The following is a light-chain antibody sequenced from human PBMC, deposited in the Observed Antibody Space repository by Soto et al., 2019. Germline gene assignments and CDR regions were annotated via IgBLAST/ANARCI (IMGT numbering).Light chain of an antibody. V-gene: IGLV4-69*01. CDR1: SGHSNYA. J-gene: IGLJ2*01. CDR2: LNNDGSH. CDR3: QTWGTGIVV. Sequence: QLVLTQSPSASASLGASVKLTCTLNSGHSNYAIAWHQQRPEKGPRYVMKLNNDGSHTKGGGIPDRFSGSSSGAERYLTISSLQSEDEADYYCQTWGTGIVVFGGGTKLTVL.